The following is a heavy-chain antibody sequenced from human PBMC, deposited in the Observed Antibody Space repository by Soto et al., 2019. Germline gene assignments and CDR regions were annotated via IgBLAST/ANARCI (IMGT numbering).Heavy chain of an antibody. CDR3: ARDLYYDILTCGGLPNDAFDI. CDR2: ISAYNGNT. Sequence: GASVKVSCKASGYTFTSYGISWVRQAPGQGLEWMGWISAYNGNTNYAQKLQGRVTMTTDTSTSTAYMELRSLRSDDTAVYYCARDLYYDILTCGGLPNDAFDIWGPGTMVTVSS. V-gene: IGHV1-18*01. D-gene: IGHD3-9*01. CDR1: GYTFTSYG. J-gene: IGHJ3*02.